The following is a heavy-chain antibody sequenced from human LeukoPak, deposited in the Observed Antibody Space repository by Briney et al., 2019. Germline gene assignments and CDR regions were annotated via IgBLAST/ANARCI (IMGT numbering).Heavy chain of an antibody. CDR2: INHSGST. CDR3: ARVLSGGQNYYFDY. J-gene: IGHJ4*02. CDR1: GGSFSGYY. Sequence: SETLSLTCAVYGGSFSGYYWSWIRQPPGKGLEWIGEINHSGSTNYNPSLKSRVTISVDTSKNQFSLRLSSVTAADTAVYYCARVLSGGQNYYFDYWGQGTLVTVSS. D-gene: IGHD3-3*01. V-gene: IGHV4-34*01.